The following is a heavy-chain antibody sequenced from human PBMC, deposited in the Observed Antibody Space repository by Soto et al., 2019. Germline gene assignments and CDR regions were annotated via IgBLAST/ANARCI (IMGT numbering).Heavy chain of an antibody. Sequence: GGSLRLSCAASGFTFSNAWMSWVRQAPGKGLEWVGRIKSKTDGGTTDYAAPVKGRFTISRDDSKNTLYLQMNSLKTEDTAVYYCTTFRLQLGKNFDYWGQGTLVTVSS. J-gene: IGHJ4*02. D-gene: IGHD7-27*01. CDR1: GFTFSNAW. V-gene: IGHV3-15*01. CDR2: IKSKTDGGTT. CDR3: TTFRLQLGKNFDY.